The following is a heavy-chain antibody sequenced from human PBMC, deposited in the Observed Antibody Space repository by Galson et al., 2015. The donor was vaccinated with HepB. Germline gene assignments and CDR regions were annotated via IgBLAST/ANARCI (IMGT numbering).Heavy chain of an antibody. CDR2: ISQDGSKT. Sequence: SLRLSCATSGFTFSNYWMTWVRQAPGKGLEWMASISQDGSKTFYADSVEGRFTISRDNAKNSLYLQMNSLRDEDRAVYYCADPPSGFWGQGTPVTVSS. V-gene: IGHV3-7*03. D-gene: IGHD3-10*01. CDR1: GFTFSNYW. J-gene: IGHJ4*02. CDR3: ADPPSGF.